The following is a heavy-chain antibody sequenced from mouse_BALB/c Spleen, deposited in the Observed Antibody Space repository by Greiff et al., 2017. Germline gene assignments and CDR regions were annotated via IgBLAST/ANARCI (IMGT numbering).Heavy chain of an antibody. Sequence: VQLQQPGAELVKPGASVKLSCKASGYTFTSYWMHWVKQRPGQGLEWIGEINPSNGRTNYNEKFKSKATLTVDKSSSTAYMQLSSLTSAHSAVYYCARSLTGTWFAYWGQGTLVTVSA. J-gene: IGHJ3*01. D-gene: IGHD4-1*01. CDR3: ARSLTGTWFAY. V-gene: IGHV1S81*02. CDR2: INPSNGRT. CDR1: GYTFTSYW.